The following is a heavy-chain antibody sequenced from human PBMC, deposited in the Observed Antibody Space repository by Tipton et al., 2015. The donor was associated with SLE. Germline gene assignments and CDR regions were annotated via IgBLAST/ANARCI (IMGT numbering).Heavy chain of an antibody. V-gene: IGHV4-39*07. CDR1: GGSISSHY. Sequence: TLSLTCTVSGGSISSHYWGWIRQPPGKGLEWIGSIYYSGSTYYNPSLKSRVTISVDTSKNQFSLKLSSVTAADTAVYYCASVVVVAATHHAFDIWGQGTMVTVSS. CDR3: ASVVVVAATHHAFDI. CDR2: IYYSGST. D-gene: IGHD2-15*01. J-gene: IGHJ3*02.